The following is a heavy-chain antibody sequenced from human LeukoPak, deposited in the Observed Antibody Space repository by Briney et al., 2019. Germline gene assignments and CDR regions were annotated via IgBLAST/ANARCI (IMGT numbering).Heavy chain of an antibody. CDR2: IPYDGSNK. V-gene: IGHV3-30*18. CDR3: AKDLRGSSWTTYYYYYYYGMDV. J-gene: IGHJ6*02. D-gene: IGHD6-13*01. CDR1: GFTFSSYG. Sequence: PGGSLRLSCAASGFTFSSYGMHWVRQAPGKGLEWVTVIPYDGSNKYYADSVKGRFTISRDNSKNTLYLQMNSLRAEDTAVYYCAKDLRGSSWTTYYYYYYYGMDVWGQGTTVTVSS.